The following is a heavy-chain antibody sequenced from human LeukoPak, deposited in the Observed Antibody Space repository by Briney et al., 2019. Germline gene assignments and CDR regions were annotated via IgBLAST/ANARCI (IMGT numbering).Heavy chain of an antibody. CDR2: ISGSGGST. D-gene: IGHD6-13*01. CDR3: AKDRGAAAGTEDHFDY. V-gene: IGHV3-23*01. J-gene: IGHJ4*02. CDR1: GFTFSSYA. Sequence: QAGGSLRLSCAASGFTFSSYAMSWVRQAPGKGLEWVSAISGSGGSTYYADSVKGRFTISRDDSKNTLYLQMNSLRAEDTAVYYCAKDRGAAAGTEDHFDYWGQGTLVTVSS.